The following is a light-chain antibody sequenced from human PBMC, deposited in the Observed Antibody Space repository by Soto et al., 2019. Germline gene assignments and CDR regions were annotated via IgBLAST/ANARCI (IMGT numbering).Light chain of an antibody. CDR2: RDS. J-gene: IGLJ2*01. CDR3: QVWDSSTVV. Sequence: SYELTQPLSVSVALGQTARIPCGGNNIGSKNVHWYQQKPGQAPVLVIYRDSSRPSGIPERFSGSNSGNTATLTITRAQDGDEADYYCQVWDSSTVVFGGGTKLTVL. V-gene: IGLV3-9*01. CDR1: NIGSKN.